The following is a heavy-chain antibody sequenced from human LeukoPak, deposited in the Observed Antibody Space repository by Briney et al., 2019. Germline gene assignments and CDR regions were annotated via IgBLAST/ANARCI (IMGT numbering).Heavy chain of an antibody. CDR1: GFIFDKAW. J-gene: IGHJ6*03. D-gene: IGHD3-3*01. Sequence: GGSLRLSCAASGFIFDKAWMTWVRHAPGKGLEWVGRIKTKPDGVTVDYAAPVKGKFTISRDDSKNTLYLQMNSLKTEDMAMYYCTADYDFRSGYYSRYYMDVWGKGTTVTVSS. V-gene: IGHV3-15*01. CDR3: TADYDFRSGYYSRYYMDV. CDR2: IKTKPDGVTV.